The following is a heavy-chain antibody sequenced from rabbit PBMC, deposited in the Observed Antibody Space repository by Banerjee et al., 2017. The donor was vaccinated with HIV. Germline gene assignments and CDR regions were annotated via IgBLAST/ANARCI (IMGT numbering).Heavy chain of an antibody. Sequence: QSLEESGGDLVKPGASLTLTCTASGFSLNIYEMCWVRQAPGKGLEWIACIHVGDSGATYYASWAKGRFTISKASSTTVTLQMTSLTAADTATYFCARDLAGVIGWNFDLWGPGTLVTVS. V-gene: IGHV1S40*01. D-gene: IGHD4-1*01. CDR1: GFSLNIYE. CDR2: IHVGDSGAT. CDR3: ARDLAGVIGWNFDL. J-gene: IGHJ4*01.